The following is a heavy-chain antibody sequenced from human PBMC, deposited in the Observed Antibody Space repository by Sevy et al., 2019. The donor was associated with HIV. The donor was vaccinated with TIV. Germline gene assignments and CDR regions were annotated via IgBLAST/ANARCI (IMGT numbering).Heavy chain of an antibody. V-gene: IGHV3-30*18. J-gene: IGHJ4*02. CDR1: GFTFSSYG. CDR2: ISYDGSNK. D-gene: IGHD3-10*01. Sequence: GGSLRLSCAASGFTFSSYGMHWVRQAPGKGLEWVAVISYDGSNKYYADSVKGRFTISRDNSKNTLYLQMNSLRAEDTDVYYCAKGTFPMVRGAPLDYWGQGTLVTVSS. CDR3: AKGTFPMVRGAPLDY.